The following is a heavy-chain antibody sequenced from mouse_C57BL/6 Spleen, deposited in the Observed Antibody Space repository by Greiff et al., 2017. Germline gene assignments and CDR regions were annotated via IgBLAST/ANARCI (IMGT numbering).Heavy chain of an antibody. J-gene: IGHJ2*01. V-gene: IGHV1-82*01. CDR2: IYPGDGDT. CDR3: ARSGIYDGYYVDY. D-gene: IGHD2-3*01. CDR1: GYAFSSSW. Sequence: QVQLKESGPELVKPGAPVKISCKASGYAFSSSWMNWVKQRPGKGLEWIGRIYPGDGDTNYNGKFKGKATLTADKSSSTAYMQLSSLTSEDSAVYFSARSGIYDGYYVDYWGQGTTLTVSS.